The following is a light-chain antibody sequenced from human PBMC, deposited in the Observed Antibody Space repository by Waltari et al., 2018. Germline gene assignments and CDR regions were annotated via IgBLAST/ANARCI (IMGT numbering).Light chain of an antibody. Sequence: DIVMTQSPDSLAVSLGDRATINCKSSQSVLYRTNNKTYLVWYQQKPGQPPKGVVYWASTRVSGVPDRFRGSGSGTDFSLTISSLQAEDVAVYYCQQYYVTPLTFGGGTKVEIK. CDR3: QQYYVTPLT. J-gene: IGKJ4*01. CDR1: QSVLYRTNNKTY. CDR2: WAS. V-gene: IGKV4-1*01.